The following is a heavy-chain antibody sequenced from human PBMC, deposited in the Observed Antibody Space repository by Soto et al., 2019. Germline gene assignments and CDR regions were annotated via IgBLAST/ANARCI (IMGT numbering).Heavy chain of an antibody. CDR1: GFTFSSYA. Sequence: QVQLVESGGGVVQPGRSLRLSCAASGFTFSSYAMHWVRQAPGKGLEWVAIISYDGSNKYYADSVKGRFTISRDHSKNTLYLQMNSLRAADTAVYYCARGGLLFLEWLAYGMDVWGQGTTVTVSS. CDR3: ARGGLLFLEWLAYGMDV. J-gene: IGHJ6*02. D-gene: IGHD3-3*01. CDR2: ISYDGSNK. V-gene: IGHV3-30-3*01.